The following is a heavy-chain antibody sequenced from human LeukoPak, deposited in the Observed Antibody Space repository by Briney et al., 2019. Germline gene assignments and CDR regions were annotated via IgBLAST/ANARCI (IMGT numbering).Heavy chain of an antibody. CDR2: INAGNGNT. V-gene: IGHV1-3*01. Sequence: ASVKVSCKASGYTFTSYAMHWVRQAPGQRLEWKGWINAGNGNTKYSQKFQGRVTITRDTSASTAYMELSSLRSEDTAVYYCASASTPPDYGDYLGAFDIWGQGTMVTVSS. CDR3: ASASTPPDYGDYLGAFDI. D-gene: IGHD4-17*01. J-gene: IGHJ3*02. CDR1: GYTFTSYA.